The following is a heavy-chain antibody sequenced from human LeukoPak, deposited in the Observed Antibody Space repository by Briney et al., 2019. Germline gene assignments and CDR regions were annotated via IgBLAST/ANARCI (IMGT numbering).Heavy chain of an antibody. Sequence: SGTLSLTCAVSGGSISSSNWWSWIRQPPGKGLEWIGEIYHSGSTNYNPSPKSRVTISVDKSKTQFSLKLSSVTAADTAVYYCARDGYSGSDALWGQGTLVTVSS. D-gene: IGHD5-12*01. CDR1: GGSISSSNW. V-gene: IGHV4-4*02. CDR3: ARDGYSGSDAL. CDR2: IYHSGST. J-gene: IGHJ4*02.